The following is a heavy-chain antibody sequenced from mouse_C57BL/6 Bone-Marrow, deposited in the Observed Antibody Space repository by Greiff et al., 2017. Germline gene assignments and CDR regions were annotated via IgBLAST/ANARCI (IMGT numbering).Heavy chain of an antibody. CDR1: GYTFTSYW. V-gene: IGHV1-72*01. J-gene: IGHJ3*01. CDR2: IDPYSGGT. D-gene: IGHD2-4*01. Sequence: QVQLQQPGAELVKPGASVKLSCKASGYTFTSYWMHWVKQRPGRGLEWIGRIDPYSGGTKYNEKFKSKATLTVDKPSSTAYMQLSSLTSEDSAVYYCASGYDYDSAGFAYWGQGTLVTVSA. CDR3: ASGYDYDSAGFAY.